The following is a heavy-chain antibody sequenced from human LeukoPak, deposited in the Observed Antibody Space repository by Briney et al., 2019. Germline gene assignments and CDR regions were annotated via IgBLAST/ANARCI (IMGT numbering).Heavy chain of an antibody. V-gene: IGHV3-21*04. D-gene: IGHD3-3*01. J-gene: IGHJ5*02. Sequence: NSGGSLRLSCAASGFTFSSYSMNWVRQAPGKGLEWVSSISSSSSYIYYADSVKGRFTISRDNAKNSLYLQMNSLRAEDMAVYYCAKHGPDFWSGYGNWFDPWGQGTLVTVSS. CDR1: GFTFSSYS. CDR3: AKHGPDFWSGYGNWFDP. CDR2: ISSSSSYI.